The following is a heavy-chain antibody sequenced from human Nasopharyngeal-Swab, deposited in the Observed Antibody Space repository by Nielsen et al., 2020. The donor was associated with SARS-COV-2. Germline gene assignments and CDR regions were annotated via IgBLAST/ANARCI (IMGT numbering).Heavy chain of an antibody. V-gene: IGHV4-39*01. CDR3: ARHEGHEDYFDY. J-gene: IGHJ4*02. CDR2: IYYSGST. Sequence: WMRQCAGKGLEWVGSIYYSGSTYYNPSLKSRVTISVDTSKNQFSLKLSSVTAADTAVYYCARHEGHEDYFDYWGQGTLVTVSS.